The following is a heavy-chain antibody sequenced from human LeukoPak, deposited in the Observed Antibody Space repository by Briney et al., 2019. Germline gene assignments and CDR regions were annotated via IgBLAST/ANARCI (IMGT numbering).Heavy chain of an antibody. Sequence: GGSLRLSCPASGFTFSNYWMTWVRQAPGKGLEWVSGIIDTGGATYYADSVKGRFTISRDNSKNTLFLQMNSLRAEDTAVYYCAKFNGHPTTNYYMDVWGEGTTVTVSS. V-gene: IGHV3-23*01. CDR3: AKFNGHPTTNYYMDV. J-gene: IGHJ6*04. CDR1: GFTFSNYW. D-gene: IGHD3-10*01. CDR2: IIDTGGAT.